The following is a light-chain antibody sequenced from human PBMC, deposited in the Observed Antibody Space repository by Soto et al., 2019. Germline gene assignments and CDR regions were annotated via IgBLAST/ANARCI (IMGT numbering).Light chain of an antibody. Sequence: AIQLTQSPSSLSASVGDRVTITCRASQGISSAIAWYQQKPGKAPKLLIYDASSLESGVPSRFSGSGSGTDFTLTISSLQPEDFATYYCQQFNSYPFITFGQGTRLEIK. CDR2: DAS. CDR1: QGISSA. J-gene: IGKJ5*01. CDR3: QQFNSYPFIT. V-gene: IGKV1-13*02.